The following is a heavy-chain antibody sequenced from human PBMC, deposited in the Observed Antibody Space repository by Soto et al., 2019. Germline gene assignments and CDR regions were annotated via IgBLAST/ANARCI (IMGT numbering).Heavy chain of an antibody. CDR1: GFNIKTNY. V-gene: IGHV3-66*01. Sequence: EVQLVESGGGLVQPGGSLTLSCAASGFNIKTNYMSWVRQAPGKGLECVSGTYSEGDTYYEDSVKGRFTIFRDNSKNKLYHEKNNLRAEDTAVYYCARDLGDYVFAFDIRGQGTMVTVSS. CDR2: TYSEGDT. J-gene: IGHJ3*02. D-gene: IGHD3-16*01. CDR3: ARDLGDYVFAFDI.